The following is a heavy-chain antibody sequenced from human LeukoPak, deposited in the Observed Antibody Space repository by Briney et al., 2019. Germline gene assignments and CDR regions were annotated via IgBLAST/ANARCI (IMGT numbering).Heavy chain of an antibody. J-gene: IGHJ4*02. V-gene: IGHV4-59*05. CDR2: IYFTGTP. CDR3: ASYERSRFFYYFDN. D-gene: IGHD3-22*01. Sequence: PSETLSLTCTVSGGSISSYYWSWIRQPPGKGLEWIGSIYFTGTPYYNSSFKSRATISGDTSKNQYFLSLRSMTASDAAVYYCASYERSRFFYYFDNWGQGVQVTVSS. CDR1: GGSISSYY.